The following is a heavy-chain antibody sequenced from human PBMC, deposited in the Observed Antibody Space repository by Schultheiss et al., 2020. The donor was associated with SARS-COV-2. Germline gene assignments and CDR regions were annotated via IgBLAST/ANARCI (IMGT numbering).Heavy chain of an antibody. J-gene: IGHJ1*01. V-gene: IGHV3-30*07. CDR2: ISYDGSNK. D-gene: IGHD2-21*02. CDR3: ARGGLLFPPEYFQH. CDR1: GFTFSSYA. Sequence: GGSLRLSCAASGFTFSSYAMHWVRQAPGKGLEWVAVISYDGSNKYYADSVKGRFTISRDNAKNSLYLQMNSLRAEDTAAYYCARGGLLFPPEYFQHWGQGTLVTVSS.